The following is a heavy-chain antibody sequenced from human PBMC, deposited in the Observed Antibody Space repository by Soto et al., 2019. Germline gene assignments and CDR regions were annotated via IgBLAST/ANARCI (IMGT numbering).Heavy chain of an antibody. J-gene: IGHJ5*02. D-gene: IGHD6-19*01. CDR1: GFTFSSYG. Sequence: GGSLRLSCAASGFTFSSYGMHWVRQAPGKGLEWVAVIWYDGSNKYYADSVKGRFTISRDNSENTLYLQMNSLRAEDTAVYYCARDRKGTVARGPSGFDPWGQGTLVTVSS. V-gene: IGHV3-33*01. CDR2: IWYDGSNK. CDR3: ARDRKGTVARGPSGFDP.